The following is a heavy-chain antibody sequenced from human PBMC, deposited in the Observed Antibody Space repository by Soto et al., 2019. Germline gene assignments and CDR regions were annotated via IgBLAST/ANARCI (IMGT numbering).Heavy chain of an antibody. J-gene: IGHJ4*02. CDR1: GGSISSSSYY. CDR3: ARQGEGGRATYYFDY. V-gene: IGHV4-39*01. D-gene: IGHD1-26*01. CDR2: IYYSGST. Sequence: QLQLQESGPGLVKPSETLSLTCTVSGGSISSSSYYWGWIRQPPGKGLEWIGSIYYSGSTYYNPSLKSRVTIAVDTSKNQFTLTLSSVTAADTAVYYCARQGEGGRATYYFDYWGQGTLVTVSS.